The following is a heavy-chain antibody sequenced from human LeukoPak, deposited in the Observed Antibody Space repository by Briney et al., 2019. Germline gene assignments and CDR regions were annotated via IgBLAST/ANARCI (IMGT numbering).Heavy chain of an antibody. Sequence: SVKVSCMASGGTFSSYAISWVRQAPGQGLEWMGGIIPVFGTANYAQKFQGRVTITTDESTSTAYMELSSLRPEDTAVYYCATLGKTRITTLGVVTPSDYYYYMDVWGTGTTVTVSS. V-gene: IGHV1-69*05. J-gene: IGHJ6*03. CDR1: GGTFSSYA. D-gene: IGHD3-3*01. CDR3: ATLGKTRITTLGVVTPSDYYYYMDV. CDR2: IIPVFGTA.